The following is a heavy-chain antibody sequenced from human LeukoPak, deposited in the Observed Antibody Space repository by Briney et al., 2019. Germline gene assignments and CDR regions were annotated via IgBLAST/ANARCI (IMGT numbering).Heavy chain of an antibody. CDR1: GYTFTGYN. V-gene: IGHV1-2*02. CDR3: ARDHGSSGWYWDY. Sequence: GASVKVSCTASGYTFTGYNMHWVRQAPGQGLEWMGWINPNSGGTNYAQKFQGRVTMTRDTSISTAYMELSRLRSDDTAVYYCARDHGSSGWYWDYWGQGTLVTVSS. J-gene: IGHJ4*02. D-gene: IGHD6-19*01. CDR2: INPNSGGT.